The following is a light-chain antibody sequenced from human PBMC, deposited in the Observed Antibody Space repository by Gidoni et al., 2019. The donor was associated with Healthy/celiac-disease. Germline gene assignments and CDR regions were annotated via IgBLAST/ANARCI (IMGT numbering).Light chain of an antibody. V-gene: IGKV1-5*03. Sequence: DIQMTKSPSTLSASVGDRVTITCRASQSISSWLAWYQQKPGKAPKLLIYKASSLESGVPSRFSGSGSGTEFTLTISSLQPDDFATYYCQQYNSYSGLTFGGGTKVEIK. CDR3: QQYNSYSGLT. CDR1: QSISSW. J-gene: IGKJ4*01. CDR2: KAS.